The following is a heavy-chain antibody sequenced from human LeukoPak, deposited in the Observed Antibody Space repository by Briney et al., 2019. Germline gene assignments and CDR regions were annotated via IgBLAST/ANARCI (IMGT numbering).Heavy chain of an antibody. CDR2: IRGKADNYAT. CDR1: GFTFSGSP. V-gene: IGHV3-73*01. CDR3: TQNNY. J-gene: IGHJ4*02. Sequence: GGSLRLSCAASGFTFSGSPILWVRQASGKGLEWVGRIRGKADNYATAYAASVQGRCTISRDDSQNTAYLQLNSLKTEDAAVYYCTQNNYWGQGALVTVSS.